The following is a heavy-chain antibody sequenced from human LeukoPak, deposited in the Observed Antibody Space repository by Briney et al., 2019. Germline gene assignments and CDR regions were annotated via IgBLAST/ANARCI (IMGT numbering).Heavy chain of an antibody. D-gene: IGHD2-2*02. CDR1: GGSISSHY. CDR3: ARDSRDIVVVPAAIRFFDY. Sequence: SETLSLTCTVSGGSISSHYWSWIRQPPGKGLEWIGSIYYLGSTYYNPSLKSRVTISVDTSKNQFSLKLSSVTAADTAVYYCARDSRDIVVVPAAIRFFDYWGQGTLVTVSS. J-gene: IGHJ4*02. V-gene: IGHV4-59*11. CDR2: IYYLGST.